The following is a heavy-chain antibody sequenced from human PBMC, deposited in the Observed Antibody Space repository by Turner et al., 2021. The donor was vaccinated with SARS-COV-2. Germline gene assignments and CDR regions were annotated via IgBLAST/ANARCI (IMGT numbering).Heavy chain of an antibody. J-gene: IGHJ6*02. CDR1: GYPFTSYG. D-gene: IGHD3-10*01. V-gene: IGHV1-18*01. CDR3: ARAYGSGSYGHYYGMDV. Sequence: QVQLVQSGAEVKKPGASLKVSCKASGYPFTSYGISGVRQAPGQGLEWMGWISAYNGYTNYAQKLQGRVTMTTDTSTSTAYMELRGLRSDDTDVYYCARAYGSGSYGHYYGMDVWGQGTTVTVSS. CDR2: ISAYNGYT.